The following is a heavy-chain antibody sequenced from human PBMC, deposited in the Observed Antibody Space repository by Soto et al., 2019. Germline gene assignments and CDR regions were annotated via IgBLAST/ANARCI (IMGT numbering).Heavy chain of an antibody. CDR2: IYHSGST. J-gene: IGHJ6*02. Sequence: SXTLSLTCAVSGGSISSGGYSWSWIRQPPGKSLEWIGYIYHSGSTYYNPSLKSRVTISVDRSKNQFSLKLSSVTAADTAVYYCARGKNYGDYDYYYGMDVWGQGTTVTVSS. D-gene: IGHD4-17*01. CDR3: ARGKNYGDYDYYYGMDV. CDR1: GGSISSGGYS. V-gene: IGHV4-30-2*01.